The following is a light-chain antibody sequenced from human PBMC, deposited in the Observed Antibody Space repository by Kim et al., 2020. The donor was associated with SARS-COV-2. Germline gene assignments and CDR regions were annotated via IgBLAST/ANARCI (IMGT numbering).Light chain of an antibody. CDR3: QQRNNWPLT. CDR1: HTVSSY. J-gene: IGKJ4*01. CDR2: DAS. Sequence: FSPGERATLSCRASHTVSSYLAWYQQKPGQAPRLLIYDASNRATGIPDRFSGGGSGTDFTLTISSLEPEDSAVYYCQQRNNWPLTFGGGTKVDIK. V-gene: IGKV3-11*01.